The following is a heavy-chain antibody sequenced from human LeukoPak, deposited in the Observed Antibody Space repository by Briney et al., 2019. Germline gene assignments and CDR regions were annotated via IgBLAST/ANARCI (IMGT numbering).Heavy chain of an antibody. Sequence: GGSLRLSVASGFTFSDYYMSWIRQAPGKGLEWVSYISGSDGTIKYADSVKGRFTISRDNAKNSLYLQMNSLRVEDTAVYYCAREFTQRDYWGQGTLVTVSS. V-gene: IGHV3-11*01. CDR3: AREFTQRDY. CDR2: ISGSDGTI. J-gene: IGHJ4*02. CDR1: GFTFSDYY.